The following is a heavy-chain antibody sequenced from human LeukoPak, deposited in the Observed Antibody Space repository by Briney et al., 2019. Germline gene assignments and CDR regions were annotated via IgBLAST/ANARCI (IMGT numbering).Heavy chain of an antibody. D-gene: IGHD3-22*01. CDR3: AGDRLGGYPPTYYYFDY. J-gene: IGHJ4*02. CDR2: ISYDGSNK. V-gene: IGHV3-30-3*01. Sequence: GGSLRLSCAASGFTFSSYAMHWVRQAPGKGLEWVAFISYDGSNKYYADSVKGRFTISRDNSKNTLYLQMNSLRAEDTAVYYCAGDRLGGYPPTYYYFDYWGQGTLVTVSS. CDR1: GFTFSSYA.